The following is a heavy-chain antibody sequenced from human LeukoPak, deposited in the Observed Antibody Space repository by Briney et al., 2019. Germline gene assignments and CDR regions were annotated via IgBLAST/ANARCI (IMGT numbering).Heavy chain of an antibody. V-gene: IGHV1-2*02. J-gene: IGHJ4*02. CDR3: ARDLVSSYGFRDY. D-gene: IGHD5-18*01. Sequence: GASMKVSCKASGYTFPGYYMHWVRQAPGQGLEWMGWINPNSGGTNYAQKFQGRVTMTRDTSISTAYMELSRLRSDDTAVYYCARDLVSSYGFRDYWGQGTLVTVSS. CDR1: GYTFPGYY. CDR2: INPNSGGT.